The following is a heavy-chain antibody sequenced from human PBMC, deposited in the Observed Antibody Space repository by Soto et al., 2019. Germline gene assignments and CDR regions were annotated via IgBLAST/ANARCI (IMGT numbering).Heavy chain of an antibody. Sequence: EVQLLESGGGLVQPGGSLRLSCAASGFTFSRYAMSWVRQAPGKGLEWVSVISTSGGSTYYADSVKGRFTISRDNSKNTLYLQMHSLRAEDTAVDYCAKEATPYERSGYWGTRYCFDFWGQGTRVTVSS. CDR3: AKEATPYERSGYWGTRYCFDF. J-gene: IGHJ4*02. D-gene: IGHD3-22*01. CDR1: GFTFSRYA. V-gene: IGHV3-23*01. CDR2: ISTSGGST.